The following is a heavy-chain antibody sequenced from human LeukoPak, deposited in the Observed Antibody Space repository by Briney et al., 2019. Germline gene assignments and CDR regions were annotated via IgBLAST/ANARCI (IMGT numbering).Heavy chain of an antibody. D-gene: IGHD3-22*01. J-gene: IGHJ4*02. CDR1: GGSISSYY. CDR3: ARGHYYDSSGYYY. V-gene: IGHV4-59*01. CDR2: IYYSGST. Sequence: SETLSLTCTVSGGSISSYYWSWIRQPPGKGLEWIGYIYYSGSTNHNPSLKSRVTISVDTSKNQFSLKLSSVTAADTAVYYCARGHYYDSSGYYYWGQGTLVTVSS.